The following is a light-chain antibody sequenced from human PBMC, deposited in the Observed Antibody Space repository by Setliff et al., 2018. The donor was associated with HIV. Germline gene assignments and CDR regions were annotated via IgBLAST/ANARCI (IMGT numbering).Light chain of an antibody. CDR2: DVS. V-gene: IGLV2-14*03. CDR3: SSYTSSSTYV. J-gene: IGLJ1*01. CDR1: SSDVGTYNY. Sequence: QSVLTQPASVSGSPGQSTTISRTGTSSDVGTYNYVSWYQQHPGKAPKLIIYDVSKRPSGVSNRFSGSKSGNTASLTISGLQAEDEADYYCSSYTSSSTYVFGTGTKVTVL.